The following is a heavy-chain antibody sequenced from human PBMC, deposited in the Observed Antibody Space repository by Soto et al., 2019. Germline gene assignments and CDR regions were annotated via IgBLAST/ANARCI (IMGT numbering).Heavy chain of an antibody. CDR3: ARGDIVVVVAATPGLGMDV. J-gene: IGHJ6*02. Sequence: GGSLRLSCAASGFTFGSYAMHWVRQAPGKGLEWVAVISYDGSNKYYADSVKGRFTISRDNSKNTLYLQMNSLRAEDTAVYYCARGDIVVVVAATPGLGMDVWGQGTTVTVSS. CDR2: ISYDGSNK. CDR1: GFTFGSYA. D-gene: IGHD2-15*01. V-gene: IGHV3-30-3*01.